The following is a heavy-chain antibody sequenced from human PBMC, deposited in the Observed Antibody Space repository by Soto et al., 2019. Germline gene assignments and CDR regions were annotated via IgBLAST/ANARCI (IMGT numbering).Heavy chain of an antibody. D-gene: IGHD2-8*02. CDR1: GFSIDDYA. Sequence: EVQVVESGGGLVQPGRSLRLSCAASGFSIDDYAMHWVRQAPGKGLAWVSGISWNSGTIGYADSVKGRFTISTDNAKNSLYLQMNSLRAEDTALYYCAKSTGGTANGMGVWGQGTTVTVSS. CDR3: AKSTGGTANGMGV. CDR2: ISWNSGTI. V-gene: IGHV3-9*01. J-gene: IGHJ6*02.